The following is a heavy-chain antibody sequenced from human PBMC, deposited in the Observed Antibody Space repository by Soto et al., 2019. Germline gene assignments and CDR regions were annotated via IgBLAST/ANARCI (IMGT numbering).Heavy chain of an antibody. CDR2: IWYDGSNK. V-gene: IGHV3-33*01. Sequence: PGGSLRLSCAASGFTFSSYGMHWVRQAPGKGLEWVAVIWYDGSNKYYADSVKGRFTISRDNSKNTLYLQMNSLRAEDTAVYYCARDHLGYGDSGGVYWGQGTLVTVSS. D-gene: IGHD4-17*01. J-gene: IGHJ4*02. CDR3: ARDHLGYGDSGGVY. CDR1: GFTFSSYG.